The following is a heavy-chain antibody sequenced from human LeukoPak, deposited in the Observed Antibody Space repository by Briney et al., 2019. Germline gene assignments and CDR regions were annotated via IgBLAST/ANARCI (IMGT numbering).Heavy chain of an antibody. CDR1: GFTFSSYA. CDR2: ISGSGDST. D-gene: IGHD6-19*01. J-gene: IGHJ4*02. Sequence: GGSLRLSCAASGFTFSSYAMNWVRQAPGKGLEWVSGISGSGDSTYYADSVKGRFTISRDNSKNTLYLQMNSLRPEDTAVYYCASAVAGGDYWGQGTLVTVSS. V-gene: IGHV3-23*01. CDR3: ASAVAGGDY.